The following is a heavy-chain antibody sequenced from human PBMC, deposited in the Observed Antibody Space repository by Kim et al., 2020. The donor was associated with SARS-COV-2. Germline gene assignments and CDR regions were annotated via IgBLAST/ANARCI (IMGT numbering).Heavy chain of an antibody. Sequence: SGPTLVNPTQTLTLTCTFSGFSLSTSGVGVGWIRQPPGKALEWLALIYWDDDKRYSPSLKSRLTITKDTSKNQVVLTMTNMDPVDTATYYCAHRERLNYGSARRGFAFDIWGQGTMVTVSS. V-gene: IGHV2-5*02. CDR1: GFSLSTSGVG. D-gene: IGHD3-10*01. CDR3: AHRERLNYGSARRGFAFDI. CDR2: IYWDDDK. J-gene: IGHJ3*02.